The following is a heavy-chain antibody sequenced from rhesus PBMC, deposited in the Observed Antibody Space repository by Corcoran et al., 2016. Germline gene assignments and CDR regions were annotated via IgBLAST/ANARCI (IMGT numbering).Heavy chain of an antibody. V-gene: IGHV4-143*01. CDR2: SDGNNAAT. J-gene: IGHJ4*01. CDR1: AAATTGYGY. Sequence: VQRQQSGPGLVRPWASLSLTCAVLAAATTGYGYASCHGRPPGRVVEWIGGSDGNNAATSSNPCRNSRVTYTTETSVNLLSLELTAVDAAESAVDYRGRGRDIASFDYWGQGVLVTVSS. CDR3: GRGRDIASFDY. D-gene: IGHD5-36*01.